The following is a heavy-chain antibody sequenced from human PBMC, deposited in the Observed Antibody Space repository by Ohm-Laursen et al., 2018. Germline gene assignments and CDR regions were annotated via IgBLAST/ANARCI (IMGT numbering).Heavy chain of an antibody. CDR3: ARGTTVTKRYFDL. CDR2: IYTTGST. D-gene: IGHD4-17*01. CDR1: GGSISGYY. Sequence: SDTLSLTCTVSGGSISGYYWSWIRQPAGKGLEWIGRIYTTGSTNYNPSLKSRVTMSVDTSKNQFSLKLSSVTAEDTAVYYCARGTTVTKRYFDLWGRGTLVTVSS. V-gene: IGHV4-4*07. J-gene: IGHJ2*01.